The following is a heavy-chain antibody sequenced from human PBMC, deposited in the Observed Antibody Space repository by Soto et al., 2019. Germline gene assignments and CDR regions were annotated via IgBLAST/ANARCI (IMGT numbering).Heavy chain of an antibody. V-gene: IGHV3-33*01. D-gene: IGHD3-16*01. CDR3: ARDAQAIMYYFDY. J-gene: IGHJ4*02. Sequence: GGSLRLSCAASGFTFSSYGMHWVRQAPGKGLEWVAVIWYDGSNKYYADSVKGRFTISRDNSKNTLYLQMNSLRAEDTAVYYCARDAQAIMYYFDYWGQGTLVTSPQ. CDR2: IWYDGSNK. CDR1: GFTFSSYG.